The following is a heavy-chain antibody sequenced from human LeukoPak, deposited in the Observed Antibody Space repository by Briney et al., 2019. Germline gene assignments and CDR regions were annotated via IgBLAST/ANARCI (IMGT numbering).Heavy chain of an antibody. CDR2: IIPIFGTA. V-gene: IGHV1-69*13. Sequence: ASVKVSCKASGGTFSSYAISWVRQAPGQGLEWMGGIIPIFGTANYAQKFQGRVTITADESTSTAYMELSSLRSEDTAAYYCASVGYCSSTSCYIFDYWGQGTLVTVSS. J-gene: IGHJ4*02. CDR3: ASVGYCSSTSCYIFDY. D-gene: IGHD2-2*01. CDR1: GGTFSSYA.